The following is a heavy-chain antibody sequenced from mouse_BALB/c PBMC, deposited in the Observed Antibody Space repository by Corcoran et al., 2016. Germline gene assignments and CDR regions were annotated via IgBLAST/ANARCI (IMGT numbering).Heavy chain of an antibody. CDR1: GYTFTNYG. J-gene: IGHJ2*01. V-gene: IGHV9-3-1*01. CDR2: INTYTGEP. CDR3: AGATVIYYGDY. D-gene: IGHD2-1*01. Sequence: QIQLVQSGPELKKPGETVKISCKASGYTFTNYGMNWVKQAPGKGLKWMGWINTYTGEPTYADDFKGRFAFSLETSASTAYLQINNLKNEDTATYFCAGATVIYYGDYWGQGTTLTVSS.